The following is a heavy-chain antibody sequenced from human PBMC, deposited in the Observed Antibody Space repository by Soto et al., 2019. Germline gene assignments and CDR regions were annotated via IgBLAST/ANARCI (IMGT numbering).Heavy chain of an antibody. Sequence: PSETLSLTCTVSGGSISSGGYYCICIRQHPWRGLELIGYIYYSGSTYYNPSLKSRVTISVDTSKNQFSLKLSSVTAADTAVYYCAGQIADRSQTVYAFDIWGQGTMVTVSS. CDR3: AGQIADRSQTVYAFDI. D-gene: IGHD2-21*01. V-gene: IGHV4-31*03. J-gene: IGHJ3*02. CDR2: IYYSGST. CDR1: GGSISSGGYY.